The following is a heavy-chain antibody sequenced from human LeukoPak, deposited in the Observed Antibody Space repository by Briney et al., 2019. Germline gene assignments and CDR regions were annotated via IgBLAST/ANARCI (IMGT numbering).Heavy chain of an antibody. J-gene: IGHJ4*02. V-gene: IGHV1-2*02. CDR3: ARDYYGSGSYSFDS. CDR1: GYTFTGYY. D-gene: IGHD3-10*01. Sequence: EASVKVSCKASGYTFTGYYMHWVRQAPGQGLEWMGWINPNSGGTNYAQKFQGRVTMTRDTSISTAYMELSRLRSDDTAVYSCARDYYGSGSYSFDSWGQGTLVTVSS. CDR2: INPNSGGT.